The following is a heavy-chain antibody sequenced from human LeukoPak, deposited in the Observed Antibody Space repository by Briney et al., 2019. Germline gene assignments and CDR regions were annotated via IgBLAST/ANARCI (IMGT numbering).Heavy chain of an antibody. CDR1: GYTFTGYY. CDR2: INTYNGNT. CDR3: ARGDDAFDF. Sequence: VKVSCKASGYTFTGYYMHWVRQAPGQGLEWMGWINTYNGNTNYIQKLQGRVTVTTDTSTSTIYMELRSLRSDDTALYYCARGDDAFDFWGQGTMVTVSS. J-gene: IGHJ3*01. V-gene: IGHV1/OR15-2*02. D-gene: IGHD2-21*01.